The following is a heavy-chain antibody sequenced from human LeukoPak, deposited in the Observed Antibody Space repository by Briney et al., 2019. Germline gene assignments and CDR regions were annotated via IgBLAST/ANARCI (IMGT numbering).Heavy chain of an antibody. V-gene: IGHV3-74*01. D-gene: IGHD1-1*01. CDR3: AKEGNENAFDI. J-gene: IGHJ3*02. Sequence: PGGSLRLSCAASGFTFSGYWMHWVRQGPGKGLVWVSRINTDGSSASYADSVKGRFTISRDNAKNTLYLQMNSLRAEDTAVYYCAKEGNENAFDIWGQGTMVTVSS. CDR1: GFTFSGYW. CDR2: INTDGSSA.